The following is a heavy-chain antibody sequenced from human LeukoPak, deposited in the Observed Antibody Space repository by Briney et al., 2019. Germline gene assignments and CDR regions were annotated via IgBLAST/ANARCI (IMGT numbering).Heavy chain of an antibody. CDR1: GGSISSSSYY. CDR3: VVQNWFDP. J-gene: IGHJ5*02. CDR2: IYYSGST. V-gene: IGHV4-39*01. Sequence: SETLSLTCTVSGGSISSSSYYWGGIRQPPGKGLEWIGSIYYSGSTYYNPSLKSRVTISVDTSKNQFSLKLSSVTAADTAVYYCVVQNWFDPWGQGTLVTVSS.